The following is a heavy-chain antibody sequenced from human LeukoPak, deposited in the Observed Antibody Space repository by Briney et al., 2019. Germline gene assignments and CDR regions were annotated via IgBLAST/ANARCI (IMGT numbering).Heavy chain of an antibody. V-gene: IGHV4-4*07. CDR1: GGSISSYY. D-gene: IGHD3-3*01. CDR2: IYTSGST. J-gene: IGHJ5*02. Sequence: PSETLSLTCTVSGGSISSYYWSWIRQPAGKGLEWIGRIYTSGSTNYNPSLKSRVTMPVDTSKNQFSLKLSSVTAADTAVYYCARGGPIYDFWSGRNWFDPWGQGTLVTVSS. CDR3: ARGGPIYDFWSGRNWFDP.